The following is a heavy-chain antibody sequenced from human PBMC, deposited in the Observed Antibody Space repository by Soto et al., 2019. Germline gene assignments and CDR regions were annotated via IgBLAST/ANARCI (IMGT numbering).Heavy chain of an antibody. CDR3: TRAYGAETFDF. J-gene: IGHJ5*01. D-gene: IGHD3-10*01. CDR2: MNPNSGNT. Sequence: ASVKVSCKASGYTFNNYDIHWVRQAPGHGLAWMGWMNPNSGNTGYAQNLRGRVTMTQNTAIGTAYMELSSLRSDDSATYYCTRAYGAETFDFWGQGTRVTVSS. CDR1: GYTFNNYD. V-gene: IGHV1-8*02.